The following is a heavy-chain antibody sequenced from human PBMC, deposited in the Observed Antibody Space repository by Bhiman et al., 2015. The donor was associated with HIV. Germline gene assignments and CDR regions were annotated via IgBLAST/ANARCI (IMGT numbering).Heavy chain of an antibody. CDR1: GFTFSKYW. D-gene: IGHD3-3*01. CDR2: IKPDGSEK. J-gene: IGHJ4*02. V-gene: IGHV3-7*01. CDR3: AKELWSGYYVLDF. Sequence: EVQLVESGGGSVQPGGSLRLSCAASGFTFSKYWMSWVRQAPGKGLEWVANIKPDGSEKYYVDSVKGRFTISRDNAKNTLYLQVTSLRDEDTAVYYCAKELWSGYYVLDFWGQGTLVTVSS.